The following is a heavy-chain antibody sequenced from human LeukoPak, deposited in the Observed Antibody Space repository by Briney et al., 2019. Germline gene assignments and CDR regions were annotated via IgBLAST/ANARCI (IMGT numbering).Heavy chain of an antibody. D-gene: IGHD6-19*01. CDR2: INAGNGNT. CDR3: ARNGQWLAPNYFDY. CDR1: GYTFTSYG. Sequence: ASVKVSCKASGYTFTSYGISWVRQAPGQGLEWKGWINAGNGNTKYSQKFQGRVTITRDPSASTAYMELSSLRSEDTAVYYCARNGQWLAPNYFDYWGQGTLVTVSS. J-gene: IGHJ4*02. V-gene: IGHV1-3*01.